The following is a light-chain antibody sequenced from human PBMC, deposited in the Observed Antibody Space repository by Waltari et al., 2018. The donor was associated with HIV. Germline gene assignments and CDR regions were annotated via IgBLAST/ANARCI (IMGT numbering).Light chain of an antibody. V-gene: IGLV2-23*01. CDR2: DYA. CDR1: SGAFGGHYV. J-gene: IGLJ2*01. Sequence: QSALTPPAFASGSAGPSITISCTGASGAFGGHYVVSWYQQHTGKAPQHIIYDYAQRPSGVSTRFAGSKSGNTAALSSSGLQAEDEADYYCCAFAAGGTAFGGGTKVTVL. CDR3: CAFAAGGTA.